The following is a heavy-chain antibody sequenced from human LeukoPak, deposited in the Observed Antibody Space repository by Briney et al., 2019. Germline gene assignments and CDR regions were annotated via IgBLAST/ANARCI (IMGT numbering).Heavy chain of an antibody. CDR2: IYYSGST. V-gene: IGHV4-61*01. Sequence: SSQTLSLTCTVSGGSISSGSYYWSWIRQPPGKGLEWIGYIYYSGSTNYNPSLKSRVTISVDTSKNQFSLKLSSVTAADTAVYYCARGRDSSGYYYFSSRHDAFDIWGQGTMVTVSS. J-gene: IGHJ3*02. D-gene: IGHD3-22*01. CDR3: ARGRDSSGYYYFSSRHDAFDI. CDR1: GGSISSGSYY.